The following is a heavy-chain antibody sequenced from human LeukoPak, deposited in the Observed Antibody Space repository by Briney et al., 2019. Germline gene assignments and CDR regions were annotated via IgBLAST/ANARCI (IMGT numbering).Heavy chain of an antibody. CDR2: MNPNSGNT. D-gene: IGHD4-17*01. J-gene: IGHJ5*02. V-gene: IGHV1-8*01. Sequence: ASVKVSCKASGYTFTSYDINWVRQATGQGLEWMGWMNPNSGNTGYAQKFQGGVTMTRNTSISTAYMELSSLRSEDTAVYYCARVRLRGGRNWFDLWGEGTLVTVSS. CDR3: ARVRLRGGRNWFDL. CDR1: GYTFTSYD.